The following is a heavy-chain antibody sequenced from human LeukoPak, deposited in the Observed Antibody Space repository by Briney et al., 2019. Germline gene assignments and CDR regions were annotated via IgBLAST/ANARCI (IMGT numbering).Heavy chain of an antibody. Sequence: PGGSLRLSCAASGFTFSDYNMNWLRQAPGKGLEWVSYITNSGSTIRCADSVKGRFTISRDNAKNSLYLQMNSLRAEDTAVYYCARSIGLTGGGVDVWGQGTTVTVSS. CDR2: ITNSGSTI. J-gene: IGHJ6*02. CDR3: ARSIGLTGGGVDV. D-gene: IGHD3-9*01. V-gene: IGHV3-11*01. CDR1: GFTFSDYN.